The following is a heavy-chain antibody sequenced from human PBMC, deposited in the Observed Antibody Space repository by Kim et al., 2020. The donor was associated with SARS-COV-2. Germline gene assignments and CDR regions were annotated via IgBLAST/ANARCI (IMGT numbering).Heavy chain of an antibody. V-gene: IGHV1-58*01. CDR2: IVVGSGNT. CDR1: GFTFTSSA. Sequence: SVKVSCKASGFTFTSSAVQWVRQARGQRLEWIGWIVVGSGNTNYAQKFQERVTITRDMSTSTAYMELSSLRSEDTAVYYCAAGVEWGGYCSGGSCYSHYYYGMDVWGQGTTVTVSS. D-gene: IGHD2-15*01. J-gene: IGHJ6*02. CDR3: AAGVEWGGYCSGGSCYSHYYYGMDV.